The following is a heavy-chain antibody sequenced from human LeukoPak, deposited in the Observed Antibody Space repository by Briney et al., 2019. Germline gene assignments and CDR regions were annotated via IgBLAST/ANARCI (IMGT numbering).Heavy chain of an antibody. CDR2: ISGSGGST. CDR1: GFTFSSYA. D-gene: IGHD2-15*01. J-gene: IGHJ4*02. V-gene: IGHV3-23*01. CDR3: ARGSESYSMGDY. Sequence: GWSLRLSCAASGFTFSSYAMSWVRQAPGKGLEWVSAISGSGGSTYYADSVKGRFTISRDNSKNTLYLQMNSLRAEDTAVYYCARGSESYSMGDYWGQGTLVTVST.